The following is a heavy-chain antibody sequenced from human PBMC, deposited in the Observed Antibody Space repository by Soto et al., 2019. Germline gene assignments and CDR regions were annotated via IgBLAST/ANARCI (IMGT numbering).Heavy chain of an antibody. CDR2: ISGSGDNT. CDR1: GFSFETYG. V-gene: IGHV3-23*01. D-gene: IGHD2-15*01. Sequence: EVRLLESGGGLVEPGGSLRLSCTGSGFSFETYGMTWVRQAPGKGLEWVSGISGSGDNTYYADSVKGRFTISRDNARKTVYPQLVSRRAEDTATYYCAKDPYVGWYCSGGTCRITSWGQGTLGIVSA. CDR3: AKDPYVGWYCSGGTCRITS. J-gene: IGHJ5*02.